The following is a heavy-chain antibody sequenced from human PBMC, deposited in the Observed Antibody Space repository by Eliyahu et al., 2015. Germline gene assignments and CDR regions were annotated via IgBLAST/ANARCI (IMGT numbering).Heavy chain of an antibody. CDR1: GFPFSSXA. J-gene: IGHJ6*02. CDR3: AKGGPITIFGVVTNYYYGMDV. V-gene: IGHV3-23*01. Sequence: EVQLLESGGGLVQPGGSLRLSCAASGFPFSSXAXXXXRQAPGKGLEWVSAISGSGGSTYYADSVKGRFTISRDNSKNTLYLQMNSLRAEDTAVYYCAKGGPITIFGVVTNYYYGMDVWGQGTTVTVSS. D-gene: IGHD3-3*01. CDR2: ISGSGGST.